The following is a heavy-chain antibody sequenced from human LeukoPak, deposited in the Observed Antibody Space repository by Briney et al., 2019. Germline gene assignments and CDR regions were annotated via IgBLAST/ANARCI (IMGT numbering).Heavy chain of an antibody. CDR1: GFTFSDYY. CDR2: ISSSGSTI. Sequence: GGSLRLSCAASGFTFSDYYMSWIRQAPGKGLEWVSYISSSGSTIYYADSVKGRFTISRDNAKNSLYLQMNSLRAEDTAVYYCARDGYCSSPSCSPLDYWGQGTLVTVSS. V-gene: IGHV3-11*04. J-gene: IGHJ4*02. D-gene: IGHD2-2*01. CDR3: ARDGYCSSPSCSPLDY.